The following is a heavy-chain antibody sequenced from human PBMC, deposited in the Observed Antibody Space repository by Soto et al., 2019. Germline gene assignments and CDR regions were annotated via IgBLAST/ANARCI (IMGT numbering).Heavy chain of an antibody. CDR3: ATVISATTFDP. V-gene: IGHV1-3*01. CDR2: INGGNGNT. CDR1: GNTFNDYE. J-gene: IGHJ5*02. Sequence: QVHLVQSGAEVKAPGASVRISCAASGNTFNDYEIHWLRKAPGQRLEWMGWINGGNGNTGYHKPFQSRVTMSRDTSERASYVELRSLSLEDRAVYDCATVISATTFDPWGQGTLVTVSP.